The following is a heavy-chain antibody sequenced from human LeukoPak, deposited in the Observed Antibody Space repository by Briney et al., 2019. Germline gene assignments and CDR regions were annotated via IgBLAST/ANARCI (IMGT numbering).Heavy chain of an antibody. CDR3: ARERKSRGYSYGYDY. V-gene: IGHV4-34*01. J-gene: IGHJ4*02. CDR2: INHSGST. Sequence: SETLSLTCAVYGGSFSGYYWSWIRQPPGKGLEWIGEINHSGSTNYNPSLKSRVTISVDTSKNQFSLKLSSVTAADTAVYYCARERKSRGYSYGYDYWGQGTLVTVSS. D-gene: IGHD5-18*01. CDR1: GGSFSGYY.